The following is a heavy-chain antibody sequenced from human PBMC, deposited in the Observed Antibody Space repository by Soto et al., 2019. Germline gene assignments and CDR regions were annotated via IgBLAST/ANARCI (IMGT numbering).Heavy chain of an antibody. CDR3: AKDRTVAARNFDY. V-gene: IGHV3-23*04. J-gene: IGHJ4*02. CDR1: GFNFNTYA. D-gene: IGHD6-6*01. Sequence: EVQLVESGGGLVKPGGSLRLSCAASGFNFNTYAMNWVRQAPGKGLEWVSYISTAVGATYYADSVKGRFTISRDDSTDTPYLQMNSLRAEDTAVYYCAKDRTVAARNFDYWGQGTLVTVSS. CDR2: ISTAVGAT.